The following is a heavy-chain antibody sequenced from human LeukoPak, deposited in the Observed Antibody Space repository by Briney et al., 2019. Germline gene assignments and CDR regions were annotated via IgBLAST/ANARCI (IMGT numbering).Heavy chain of an antibody. D-gene: IGHD6-13*01. CDR3: ARVVSSSWYGGNWFDP. CDR1: GGSISSSNW. J-gene: IGHJ5*02. Sequence: PSETLSLTCAVSGGSISSSNWWSWVRQPPGKGLEWIGEIYHSGSTNYNPSLKSRVTISVDTSKNQFSLKLSSVTAADTAVYYCARVVSSSWYGGNWFDPWGQGTLVTVSS. V-gene: IGHV4-4*02. CDR2: IYHSGST.